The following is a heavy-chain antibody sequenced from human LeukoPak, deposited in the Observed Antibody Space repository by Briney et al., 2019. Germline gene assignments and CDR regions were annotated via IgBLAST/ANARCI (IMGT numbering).Heavy chain of an antibody. J-gene: IGHJ5*02. D-gene: IGHD3-3*01. Sequence: SETLSLTCTGSGGSISSGDYYWSWIRQPPGKGLEWIGHIYYSGSTYYNPSLKSRVTISVDTSKNQFSLKLSSVTAADTAVYYCAREHYDFWSGYYRNWFDPWGQGTLVTVSS. CDR1: GGSISSGDYY. V-gene: IGHV4-30-4*08. CDR2: IYYSGST. CDR3: AREHYDFWSGYYRNWFDP.